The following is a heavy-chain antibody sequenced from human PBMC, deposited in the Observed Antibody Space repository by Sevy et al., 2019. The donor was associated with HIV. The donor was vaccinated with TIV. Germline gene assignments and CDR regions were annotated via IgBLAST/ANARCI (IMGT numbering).Heavy chain of an antibody. CDR3: ARDKLLPVMVTMVRGALSYYFDY. Sequence: GGSLRLSCAASGFTFSSYVMHWVRQAPGTGLEWVAVIWHDGGSKYYADSVKGRFTISRDNSKNTLFLQMNSLRAEDTAVYYCARDKLLPVMVTMVRGALSYYFDYWGQGTLVTVSS. D-gene: IGHD3-10*01. CDR1: GFTFSSYV. J-gene: IGHJ4*02. V-gene: IGHV3-33*01. CDR2: IWHDGGSK.